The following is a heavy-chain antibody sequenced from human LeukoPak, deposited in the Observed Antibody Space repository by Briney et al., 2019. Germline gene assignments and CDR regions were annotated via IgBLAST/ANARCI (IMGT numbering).Heavy chain of an antibody. CDR1: GGSISSSNW. CDR3: ARGNGSSYFFDY. Sequence: SETLSLTCAVSGGSISSSNWWTWVRQPPGKGLEWIEKIYHRRKTSHNPSLTSRVTISVDKSKNQFSLKLSSVTVADTAFYHCARGNGSSYFFDYWGHGTLITVSS. CDR2: IYHRRKT. D-gene: IGHD6-6*01. V-gene: IGHV4-4*02. J-gene: IGHJ4*01.